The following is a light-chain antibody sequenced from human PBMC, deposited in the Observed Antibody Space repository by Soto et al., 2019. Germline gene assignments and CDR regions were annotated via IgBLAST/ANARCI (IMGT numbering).Light chain of an antibody. V-gene: IGLV1-40*01. CDR2: ANT. Sequence: QSVLTQPPSVSGAPGQRVTISCTGNNSNIGAGSGVNWYQQFPNRAPKLLIYANTHRPSGVPDRFSGSTSATSASLAITGLQTQDEADYFCQSYDRSLRTYVFGTATKLTVL. J-gene: IGLJ1*01. CDR1: NSNIGAGSG. CDR3: QSYDRSLRTYV.